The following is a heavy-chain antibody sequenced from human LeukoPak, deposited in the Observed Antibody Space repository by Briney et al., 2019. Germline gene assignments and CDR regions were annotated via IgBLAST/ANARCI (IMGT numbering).Heavy chain of an antibody. V-gene: IGHV3-23*01. J-gene: IGHJ4*02. CDR3: SIQRWLQSGTINYFEY. Sequence: GGSLRLPCAASVFTFSNYLISWVRQAPGKGLEWVSAISGNGVETYYTDSVKGRFTISRDNSKNTLYLQMNSLRPDDTAVYYCSIQRWLQSGTINYFEYWGQGTLVTVSS. D-gene: IGHD5-24*01. CDR2: ISGNGVET. CDR1: VFTFSNYL.